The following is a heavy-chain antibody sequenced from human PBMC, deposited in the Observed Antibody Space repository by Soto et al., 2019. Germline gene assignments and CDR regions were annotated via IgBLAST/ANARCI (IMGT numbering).Heavy chain of an antibody. D-gene: IGHD6-6*01. V-gene: IGHV4-59*01. J-gene: IGHJ5*02. CDR1: GGSISSYY. CDR2: IYYSGST. CDR3: ARRLSSSSEVSYWFDP. Sequence: SETLSLTCTVSGGSISSYYWSWIRQPPGKGLEWIGYIYYSGSTNYNPSLKSRVTISVDTSKNQFSLKLSSVTAADTAVYYCARRLSSSSEVSYWFDPWGQGTLVTVSS.